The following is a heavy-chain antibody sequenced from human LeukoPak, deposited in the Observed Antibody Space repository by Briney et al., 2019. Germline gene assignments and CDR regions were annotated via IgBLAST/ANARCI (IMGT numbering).Heavy chain of an antibody. D-gene: IGHD5-18*01. CDR1: GFTFSSYA. Sequence: GGSLRLSCAASGFTFSSYAMSWVRQAPGKGLEWVSAISGSGGSTYYADSVKGRFTISRDNSKNTLYLQMNSLRAEDTAVYYCAKGGRRAMVTVISYGMDVWGQGTTVTVSS. CDR3: AKGGRRAMVTVISYGMDV. CDR2: ISGSGGST. V-gene: IGHV3-23*01. J-gene: IGHJ6*02.